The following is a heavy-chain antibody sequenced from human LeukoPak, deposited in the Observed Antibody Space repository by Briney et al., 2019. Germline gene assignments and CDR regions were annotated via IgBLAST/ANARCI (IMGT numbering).Heavy chain of an antibody. CDR2: ISWYSASV. Sequence: GGSLRLSCEASGFTFDDYGMPWVRQAPGKGLEWVSTISWYSASVGYVVSVKGRFTISRDNAKKTLYLQMNSLRPEDTALYYCAKDYGYSSSWYDYWGQGTLVTVSS. V-gene: IGHV3-9*01. CDR3: AKDYGYSSSWYDY. CDR1: GFTFDDYG. D-gene: IGHD6-13*01. J-gene: IGHJ4*02.